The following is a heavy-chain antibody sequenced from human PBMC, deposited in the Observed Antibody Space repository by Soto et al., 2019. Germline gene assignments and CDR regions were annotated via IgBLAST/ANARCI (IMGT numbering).Heavy chain of an antibody. Sequence: EVQLVESGGGLVKPGGSLRLSCEASGFIFSSYTMNWVRQAPGKGLEWVSSISASSTYVYYADSLKGRFTISRDNAYNSLYLQVNSLRGEDTAVYYCARGWLRDPWMYWGQGTLVTVSS. CDR1: GFIFSSYT. D-gene: IGHD5-12*01. V-gene: IGHV3-21*02. CDR3: ARGWLRDPWMY. J-gene: IGHJ4*02. CDR2: ISASSTYV.